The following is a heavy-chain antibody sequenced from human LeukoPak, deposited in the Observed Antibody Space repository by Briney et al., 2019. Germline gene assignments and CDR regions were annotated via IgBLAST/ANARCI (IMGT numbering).Heavy chain of an antibody. CDR3: AKAEGSGNQPFNY. Sequence: GGSLRLSCAASGFTLSSYAMSWVRQAPGKGLEWVSHISAGGGTTYYADSVKGRFTISRDNSKNTLYLQMNSLRAEDTAVYSCAKAEGSGNQPFNYWGQGTLVTVSS. D-gene: IGHD3-10*01. CDR2: ISAGGGTT. CDR1: GFTLSSYA. V-gene: IGHV3-23*01. J-gene: IGHJ4*02.